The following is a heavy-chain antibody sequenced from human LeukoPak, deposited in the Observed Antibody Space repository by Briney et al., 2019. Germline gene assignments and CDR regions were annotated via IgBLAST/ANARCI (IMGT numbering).Heavy chain of an antibody. CDR1: GFTFGDYG. D-gene: IGHD5-24*01. V-gene: IGHV3-49*04. J-gene: IGHJ4*02. CDR2: IRRKVYGATT. CDR3: TRPRDGYKYFDY. Sequence: GGSLRLSCIASGFTFGDYGMSWVRQAPGKGLEWFAFIRRKVYGATTEHAASVRGRFTISRDDSKSIAYLQMNSLKTEDTAVYYCTRPRDGYKYFDYWGQGTLVTVSS.